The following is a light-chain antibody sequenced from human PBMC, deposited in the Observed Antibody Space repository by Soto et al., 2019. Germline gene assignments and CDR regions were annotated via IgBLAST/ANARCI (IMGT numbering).Light chain of an antibody. V-gene: IGKV4-1*01. Sequence: DLVMTQSPDFMAVSLVESSTINCKSSHIIFYRSYDNNYLVWYQQKPGQAPRLLIYDASSRATGIPDRFSGSGSGTDFTLTISRLEPEDFAVYFCQQSRSAITFGQGTRLEIK. CDR2: DAS. CDR3: QQSRSAIT. J-gene: IGKJ5*01. CDR1: HIIFYRSYDNNY.